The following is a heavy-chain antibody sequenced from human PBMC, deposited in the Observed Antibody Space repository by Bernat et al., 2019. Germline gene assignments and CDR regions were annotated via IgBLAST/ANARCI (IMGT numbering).Heavy chain of an antibody. Sequence: QVQLVQSGAEVKKPGASVKVSCKASGYTFTNFYIHWVRQAPGQGLEWMGVINPSDGNTRYAQKFQDSISMTRDTSTSTVYMELNSLRSEDTDVYYCGRALIQEVYYNGLDVWGQGTTVTVSS. CDR2: INPSDGNT. CDR3: GRALIQEVYYNGLDV. D-gene: IGHD5-18*01. J-gene: IGHJ6*02. V-gene: IGHV1-46*01. CDR1: GYTFTNFY.